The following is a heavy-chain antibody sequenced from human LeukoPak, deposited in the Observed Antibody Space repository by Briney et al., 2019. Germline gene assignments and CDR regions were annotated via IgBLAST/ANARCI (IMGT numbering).Heavy chain of an antibody. CDR3: AREKSDDILTGYYKGMDY. J-gene: IGHJ4*02. CDR2: ISYDGSNK. D-gene: IGHD3-9*01. CDR1: GFTFSSYA. V-gene: IGHV3-30-3*01. Sequence: PGRSLRLSCAASGFTFSSYAMHWVRQAPGKGLEWVAVISYDGSNKYYADSVKGRFTISRDNSKNTLYLQMNSLRAEDTAVYYCAREKSDDILTGYYKGMDYWGQGTLVTVSS.